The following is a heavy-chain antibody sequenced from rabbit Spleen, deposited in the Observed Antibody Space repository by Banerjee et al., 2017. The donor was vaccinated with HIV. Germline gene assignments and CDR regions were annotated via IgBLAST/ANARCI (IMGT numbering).Heavy chain of an antibody. Sequence: QQQLEESGGDLVKPGASLTLTCTASGFSFSSYWISWVRQAPGKGLEWIAHIYTGNDNTWYASWAKGRFTISKTSSTTVTLQMTSLTAADTATYFCAREGDSSGLWGQGTLVTVS. CDR3: AREGDSSGL. CDR1: GFSFSSYW. CDR2: IYTGNDNT. V-gene: IGHV1S45*01. D-gene: IGHD4-1*01. J-gene: IGHJ4*01.